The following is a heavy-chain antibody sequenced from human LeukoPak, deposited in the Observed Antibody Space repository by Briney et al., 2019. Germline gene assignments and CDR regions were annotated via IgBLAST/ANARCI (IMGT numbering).Heavy chain of an antibody. CDR2: ISYDGSNK. CDR3: AKVGYYYDSSGYYGHPVFDY. Sequence: PGRSLRLSCAASGFTFSSYAMHWVRQAPGKGLEWVAVISYDGSNKYYADSVKGRFTISRDNSKNTLYLQMNSLRAEDTAVYYCAKVGYYYDSSGYYGHPVFDYWGQGTLVTVSS. V-gene: IGHV3-30-3*01. CDR1: GFTFSSYA. J-gene: IGHJ4*02. D-gene: IGHD3-22*01.